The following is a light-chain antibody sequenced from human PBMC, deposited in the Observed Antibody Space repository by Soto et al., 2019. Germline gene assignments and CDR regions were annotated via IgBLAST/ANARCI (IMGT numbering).Light chain of an antibody. J-gene: IGKJ5*01. CDR1: QSVNSY. CDR2: DAS. Sequence: EIVLTQSPATLSLSPGERATLSCRASQSVNSYLAWYQQKPGKAPSLLIYDASNRATGIPARFSGSGSGTDFALTISSLEPEDFAVYYCQQRSNWPPITFGQGTRLEIK. CDR3: QQRSNWPPIT. V-gene: IGKV3-11*01.